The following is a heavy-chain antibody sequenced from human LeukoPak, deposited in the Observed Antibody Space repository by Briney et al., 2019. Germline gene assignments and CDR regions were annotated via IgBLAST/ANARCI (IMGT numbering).Heavy chain of an antibody. J-gene: IGHJ6*03. V-gene: IGHV3-66*01. Sequence: PWGSLRLSCAASGFTFSSYSMNWVRQAPGKGLEWVSVMYTLGNTNYADSVRGRFTISRDNSKNTLYLQMNSLRAEDTAVYYCAGYGGSYPYYMGVWGKGTTVTIPS. CDR3: AGYGGSYPYYMGV. CDR2: MYTLGNT. D-gene: IGHD1-26*01. CDR1: GFTFSSYS.